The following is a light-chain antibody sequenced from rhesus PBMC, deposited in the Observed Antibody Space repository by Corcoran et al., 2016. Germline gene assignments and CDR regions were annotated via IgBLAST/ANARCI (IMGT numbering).Light chain of an antibody. Sequence: DIQMTQSPSSLSASVGDTVTITCRASQGISNDLAWYQQKPGKAPKPLIYYASNLESGVPSRFSGSGSGTDFTLTIRRLPPEDFATYYCQQHNSYPPTFDGGTKVELK. J-gene: IGKJ4*01. CDR3: QQHNSYPPT. CDR1: QGISND. CDR2: YAS. V-gene: IGKV1S14*01.